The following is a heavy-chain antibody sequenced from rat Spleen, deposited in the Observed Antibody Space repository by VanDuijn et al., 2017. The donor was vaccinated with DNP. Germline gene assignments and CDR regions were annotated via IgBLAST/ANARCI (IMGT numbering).Heavy chain of an antibody. Sequence: VQLKESGPGMVQPSQTLSLTSTVSGFSLTDYNVPWVRQPPGKVLEWIAAISTGGSTYYNSALKSRLSISRDTSKSQVFLKMKSLQTEDTAIYYCTRDLNWGGFFDYWGQGVMVTVSS. CDR1: GFSLTDYN. D-gene: IGHD5-1*01. CDR2: ISTGGST. CDR3: TRDLNWGGFFDY. J-gene: IGHJ2*01. V-gene: IGHV2S12*01.